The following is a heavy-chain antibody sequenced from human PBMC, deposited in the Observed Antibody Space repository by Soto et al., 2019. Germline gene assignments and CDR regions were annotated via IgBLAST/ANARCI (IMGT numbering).Heavy chain of an antibody. CDR3: AKLAGYCSGNSCHGDYAMDA. Sequence: SETLSLTCSVSGGSISSKSYSWGWIRQPPGKGLEWIGTFYYSENTYYNPSLKSRVTISVDTSKNQFSLKLSSVTAADTAVYYCAKLAGYCSGNSCHGDYAMDAWGQGTTVTVSS. J-gene: IGHJ6*02. D-gene: IGHD2-2*01. V-gene: IGHV4-39*01. CDR2: FYYSENT. CDR1: GGSISSKSYS.